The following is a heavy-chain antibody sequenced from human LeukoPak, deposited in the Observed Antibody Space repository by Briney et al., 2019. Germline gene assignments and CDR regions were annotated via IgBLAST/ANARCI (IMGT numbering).Heavy chain of an antibody. CDR3: ARGNPQWFGERQRYYYYMDV. CDR1: GGSFSGYY. D-gene: IGHD3-10*01. J-gene: IGHJ6*03. CDR2: INHIGST. V-gene: IGHV4-34*01. Sequence: SETLSLTCAVDGGSFSGYYWSWIRQPPGKWLEWIGEINHIGSTNYNAYLKSRVTISVDTSKNQCSLKLSSVTAEDTAVYSCARGNPQWFGERQRYYYYMDVWGKGTTVTVSS.